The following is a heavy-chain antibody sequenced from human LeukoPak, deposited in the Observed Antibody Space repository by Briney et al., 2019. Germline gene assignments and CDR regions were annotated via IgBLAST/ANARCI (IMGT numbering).Heavy chain of an antibody. CDR2: MRVDGTDI. Sequence: PGGSLRLSCAASGFTFTNDFMTWVRQAPGKGLEWVANMRVDGTDIHYVDSVKGRFTISGDNARNSLYLQMNTLRAEDTAVYYCARGRGWTYDSWGRGTLVTVSS. V-gene: IGHV3-7*04. CDR3: ARGRGWTYDS. CDR1: GFTFTNDF. J-gene: IGHJ4*02. D-gene: IGHD3/OR15-3a*01.